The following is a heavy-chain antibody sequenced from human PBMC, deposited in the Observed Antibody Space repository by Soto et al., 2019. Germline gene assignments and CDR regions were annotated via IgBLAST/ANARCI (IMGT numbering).Heavy chain of an antibody. V-gene: IGHV3-33*01. CDR3: ARDLRPYCSGGSCYPNFDY. D-gene: IGHD2-15*01. Sequence: QVQLVESGGGVVQPGRSLRLSCAASGFTFSSYGMHWVRQAPGKGLEWVAVIWYDGSNRYYADSVKGRFTISRDNSKNTLYLQMNSLRPEDTAVYYCARDLRPYCSGGSCYPNFDYWGQGTLVTVSS. CDR1: GFTFSSYG. J-gene: IGHJ4*02. CDR2: IWYDGSNR.